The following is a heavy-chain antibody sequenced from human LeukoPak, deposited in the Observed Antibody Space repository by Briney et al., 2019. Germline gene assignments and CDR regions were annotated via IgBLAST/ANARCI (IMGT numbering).Heavy chain of an antibody. V-gene: IGHV4-59*01. J-gene: IGHJ5*02. Sequence: SETLSLPCTVSGGSMSTYYWRWIRHPPEEGREGIGYICYSGTTNYNPSLKSRITISVDTSKNQFTLQRSSVTAAYTGASSCARGCGRDGFDAWGQGTLVTVSS. D-gene: IGHD2-15*01. CDR3: ARGCGRDGFDA. CDR1: GGSMSTYY. CDR2: ICYSGTT.